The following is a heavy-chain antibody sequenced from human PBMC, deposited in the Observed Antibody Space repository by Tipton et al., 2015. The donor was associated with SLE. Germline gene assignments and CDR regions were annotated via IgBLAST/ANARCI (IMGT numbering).Heavy chain of an antibody. CDR1: GFTFSDYY. D-gene: IGHD3-10*01. Sequence: SLRLSCAASGFTFSDYYMSWIRQAPGKGLEWVSYISSSGSTIYYADSVKGRFTISRDNAKNSLYLQMNSLRAEDTAVYYCARADGSGSYAFDIWGQGTMVTVSS. CDR2: ISSSGSTI. V-gene: IGHV3-11*01. CDR3: ARADGSGSYAFDI. J-gene: IGHJ3*02.